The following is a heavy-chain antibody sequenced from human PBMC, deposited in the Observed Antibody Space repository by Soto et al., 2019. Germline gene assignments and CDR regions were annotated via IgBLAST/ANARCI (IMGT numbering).Heavy chain of an antibody. CDR2: INAGNGDT. D-gene: IGHD5-12*01. CDR3: ARGKVGKATPFDS. V-gene: IGHV1-3*01. Sequence: QVQLVQSGAEVKKPGASVKGSCKASGYTFTTYAIHWVRQAPGQRLEWMGWINAGNGDTKYSQNFQGRVTITRDRSAIKAYMELTSLGSEDMAVYLCARGKVGKATPFDSWGQGTLVTVSS. J-gene: IGHJ4*02. CDR1: GYTFTTYA.